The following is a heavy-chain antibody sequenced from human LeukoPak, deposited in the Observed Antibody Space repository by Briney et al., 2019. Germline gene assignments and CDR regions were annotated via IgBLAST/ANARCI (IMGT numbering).Heavy chain of an antibody. V-gene: IGHV4-39*01. CDR3: ARRYLDFWSGYYTSGFDS. Sequence: PSETLSLTCSVSGGSISSSSHYWGWIRQPPGTGLEWIGNIYYGGSTYYNPSLKSRVTMFVDTSKNQFSLKLNSVTAADTGVYYCARRYLDFWSGYYTSGFDSWGQGTLVTVSS. D-gene: IGHD3-3*01. CDR1: GGSISSSSHY. CDR2: IYYGGST. J-gene: IGHJ4*02.